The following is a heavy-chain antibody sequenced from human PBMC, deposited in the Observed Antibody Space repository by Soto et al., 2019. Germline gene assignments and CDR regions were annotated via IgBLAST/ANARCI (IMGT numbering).Heavy chain of an antibody. Sequence: PGESLKISCTGSGYSFSDYWIAWVRQMPGKCLEWMGIIYPGDSDTRYSPSFQGQVTISADKSISTAYLQWSSLKASDKAMYYCARHLEGYGMDVWGQGTTVTVS. J-gene: IGHJ6*01. V-gene: IGHV5-51*01. CDR1: GYSFSDYW. D-gene: IGHD3-3*01. CDR3: ARHLEGYGMDV. CDR2: IYPGDSDT.